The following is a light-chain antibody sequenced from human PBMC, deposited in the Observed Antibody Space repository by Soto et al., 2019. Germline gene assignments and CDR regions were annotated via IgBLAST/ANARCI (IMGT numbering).Light chain of an antibody. CDR2: DAS. CDR3: QRSNGY. Sequence: DIQMTQSPATLSASVGDRVTITCRASQSISTWLAWYQQKPGKAPKLLIYDASTLESGVPSRFSGSGSGTEFTLTISSLQPDDFATYYCQRSNGYFGGGTRVEVK. CDR1: QSISTW. V-gene: IGKV1-5*01. J-gene: IGKJ4*01.